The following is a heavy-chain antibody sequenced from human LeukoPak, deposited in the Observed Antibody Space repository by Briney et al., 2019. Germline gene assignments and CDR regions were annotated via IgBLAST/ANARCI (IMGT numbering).Heavy chain of an antibody. CDR2: INPNSGGT. CDR1: GYTFTRYY. J-gene: IGHJ6*02. Sequence: ASVRVSCKASGYTFTRYYMHWVRQAPGQGLEWMGWINPNSGGTNYAQKFQGRVTMTRDTSISTAYMELSRLRSDDTAVYYCARAVSYGGYYYYGMDVWGQGTTVTVSS. V-gene: IGHV1-2*02. CDR3: ARAVSYGGYYYYGMDV. D-gene: IGHD1-26*01.